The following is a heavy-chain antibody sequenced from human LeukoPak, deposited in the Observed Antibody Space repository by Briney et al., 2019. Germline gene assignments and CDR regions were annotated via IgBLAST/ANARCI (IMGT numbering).Heavy chain of an antibody. V-gene: IGHV4-59*01. CDR2: IYYNGIS. D-gene: IGHD2-8*01. CDR1: GGSISGYY. CDR3: ARDSRELKWASPADAFDI. Sequence: PSETLSLTCTVSGGSISGYYWSWIRQPPGKGLEWIAYIYYNGISNYNPSLKSRVIISVDSSKNQFSLKLTSVTAADTAVYYCARDSRELKWASPADAFDIWGQGTMVTVSS. J-gene: IGHJ3*02.